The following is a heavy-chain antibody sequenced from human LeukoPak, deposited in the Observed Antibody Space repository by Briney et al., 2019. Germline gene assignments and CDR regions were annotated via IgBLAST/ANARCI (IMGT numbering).Heavy chain of an antibody. Sequence: GGSLRLSCAASGFTFSIYAMTWVRQAPGKGPEWVSVITASGGNTYYADSVKGRFTISRDNSKNTLYLQMNSLRAEDTALYYCAKTGGYDTAYFDYWGRGTLVTVSS. J-gene: IGHJ4*02. CDR1: GFTFSIYA. V-gene: IGHV3-23*01. D-gene: IGHD3-22*01. CDR3: AKTGGYDTAYFDY. CDR2: ITASGGNT.